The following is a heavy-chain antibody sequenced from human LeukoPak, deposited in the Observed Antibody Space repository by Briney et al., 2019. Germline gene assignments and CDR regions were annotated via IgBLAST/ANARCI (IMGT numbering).Heavy chain of an antibody. V-gene: IGHV3-23*01. CDR3: AKDSHGSYGPPDY. CDR1: GFTFSSYA. CDR2: ISGSGGST. J-gene: IGHJ4*02. Sequence: PGGSLRLSCAASGFTFSSYAMSWVRQAPGKGLEWVSAISGSGGSTYYADSVKGRFTISRDNSNNTLYLQMNSLRAEDTAVYYCAKDSHGSYGPPDYWGQGTLVTVSS. D-gene: IGHD1-26*01.